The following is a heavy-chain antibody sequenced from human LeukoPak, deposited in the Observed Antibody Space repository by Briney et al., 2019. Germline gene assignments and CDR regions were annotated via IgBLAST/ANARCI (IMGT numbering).Heavy chain of an antibody. J-gene: IGHJ4*02. V-gene: IGHV1-69*02. CDR1: GGTFSSYS. Sequence: SVKVSCKASGGTFSSYSISWVRQAPGQGLEWMGRIIPILGIANYAQKFQGRVTITADKSTSTAYMELSSLRSEDTAVYYCARASNWGSFDYWGQGTLVTVSS. CDR3: ARASNWGSFDY. CDR2: IIPILGIA. D-gene: IGHD7-27*01.